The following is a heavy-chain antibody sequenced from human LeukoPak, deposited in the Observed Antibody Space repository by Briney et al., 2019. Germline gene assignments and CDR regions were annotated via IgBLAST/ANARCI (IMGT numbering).Heavy chain of an antibody. Sequence: ASVKVSCKASGYTFTSYGISWVRQALGQGLEWMGWISAYNGNTNYAQKLQGRVTMTTDTSTSTAYMELRSLRSDDTAVYYCARAYDILTGSNWFDPWGQGTLVTVSS. CDR2: ISAYNGNT. CDR1: GYTFTSYG. CDR3: ARAYDILTGSNWFDP. V-gene: IGHV1-18*01. D-gene: IGHD3-9*01. J-gene: IGHJ5*02.